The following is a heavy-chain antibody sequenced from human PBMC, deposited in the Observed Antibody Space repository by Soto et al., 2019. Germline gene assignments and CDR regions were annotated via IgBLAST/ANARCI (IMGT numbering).Heavy chain of an antibody. J-gene: IGHJ5*02. CDR2: INHSGST. V-gene: IGHV4-34*01. CDR1: GGSFSGYY. Sequence: QVQLQQWGAGLLKPSETLSLTCAVYGGSFSGYYWSWIRQPPGKGLEWMGEINHSGSTNYNPSLKSRVTISVDTSKNQFSLKLSSVTAADTAVYYCARDDYCSSTSCYENNWFDPWGQGTLVTVSS. CDR3: ARDDYCSSTSCYENNWFDP. D-gene: IGHD2-2*01.